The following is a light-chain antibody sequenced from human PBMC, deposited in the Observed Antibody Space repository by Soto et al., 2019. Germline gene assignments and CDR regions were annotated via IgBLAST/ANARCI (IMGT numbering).Light chain of an antibody. CDR3: RSSTSSFYV. V-gene: IGLV2-14*01. CDR1: SSDVGGYNY. CDR2: EVS. Sequence: QSALTQPASVSGSPGQSITISCTGTSSDVGGYNYVSWYQQHPGKAPKLMIYEVSNRPSGVSNRFSGSKSGNTASLTISGLQDEDEADYYCRSSTSSFYVFGTGTKLTVL. J-gene: IGLJ1*01.